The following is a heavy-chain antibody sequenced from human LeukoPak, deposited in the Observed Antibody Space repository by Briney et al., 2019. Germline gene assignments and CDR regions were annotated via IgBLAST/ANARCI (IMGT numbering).Heavy chain of an antibody. CDR2: LTRSCLST. D-gene: IGHD6-13*01. J-gene: IGHJ4*02. Sequence: GGSLRLSCAASGFTFSSYAMSWVRQAPGEGLQWVSALTRSCLSTYYADSVKGRFTISRDNSKNPLYLKMNSLRAADTAVYYRAKGGERSSWLFDYWGQGTLVPVSS. CDR1: GFTFSSYA. V-gene: IGHV3-23*01. CDR3: AKGGERSSWLFDY.